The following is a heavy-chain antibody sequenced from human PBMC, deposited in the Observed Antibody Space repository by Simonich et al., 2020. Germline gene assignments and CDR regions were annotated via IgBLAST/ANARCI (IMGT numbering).Heavy chain of an antibody. V-gene: IGHV1-2*02. CDR1: GYTFTGYY. D-gene: IGHD2-21*01. J-gene: IGHJ3*02. Sequence: QVQLVQSGAEVKKPGASVKVSCKASGYTFTGYYMHCVRQAPGQGLEWSGWINPNSGGTNYAQKVQGRVTRTRDPSNSTAYMGLSRLRSDDTAVYYCARNGLVGILKAFDIWGQGTIVTVSS. CDR2: INPNSGGT. CDR3: ARNGLVGILKAFDI.